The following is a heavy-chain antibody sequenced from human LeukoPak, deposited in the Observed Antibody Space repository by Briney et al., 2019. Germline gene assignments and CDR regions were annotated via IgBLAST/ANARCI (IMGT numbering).Heavy chain of an antibody. V-gene: IGHV1-69*05. CDR3: ARGLGIADNFDY. CDR2: IIPIFGTA. Sequence: SVKVSCKASGGTFSSYAISWVRQAPGQGLEWMGGIIPIFGTANYAQKFQGRVTITTDESTSTAYMELSSLRSEDTAVYYCARGLGIADNFDYWGQGTLVTVSS. J-gene: IGHJ4*02. CDR1: GGTFSSYA. D-gene: IGHD6-13*01.